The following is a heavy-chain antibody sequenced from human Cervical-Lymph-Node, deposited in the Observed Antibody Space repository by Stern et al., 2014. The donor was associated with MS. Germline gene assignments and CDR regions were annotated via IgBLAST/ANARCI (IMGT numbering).Heavy chain of an antibody. Sequence: QVQLVQSVAEVKKPGSSVKVSCKASGGNFSTFAINWVRQAPGQGLEWMGGILHLFDSAHYAKNFQSRVTITADKSTSAVYMELTILISDDTAVYFCTAIVDTTMEADYWGQGTLITVSS. CDR2: ILHLFDSA. CDR1: GGNFSTFA. J-gene: IGHJ4*02. CDR3: TAIVDTTMEADY. D-gene: IGHD5-18*01. V-gene: IGHV1-69*06.